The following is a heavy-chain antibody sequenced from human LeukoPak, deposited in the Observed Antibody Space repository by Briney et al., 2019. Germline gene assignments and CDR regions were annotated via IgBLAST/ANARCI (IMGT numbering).Heavy chain of an antibody. CDR3: STVGVGQYEYYFDY. J-gene: IGHJ4*02. V-gene: IGHV3-15*01. CDR1: GFTFSNAW. Sequence: GGSLRLSCAASGFTFSNAWMSWVRQAPGKGLEWVGRIKSKTAGGTIDYAAPVKGRFTISRDDSKNTLYLQMNSLKTEDTAVYYCSTVGVGQYEYYFDYWGQGTLVTVSS. CDR2: IKSKTAGGTI. D-gene: IGHD2-2*01.